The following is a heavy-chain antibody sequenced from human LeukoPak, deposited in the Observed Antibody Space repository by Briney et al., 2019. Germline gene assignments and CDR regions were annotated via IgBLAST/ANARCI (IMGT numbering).Heavy chain of an antibody. D-gene: IGHD1-26*01. CDR3: AKDQYWEPPHYLDS. CDR1: GFTFISYW. Sequence: PGGSLRLSCAASGFTFISYWMTWVRQAPGKGLEWVSGISGSGRTIHYADSVKGRFTISRDNSKNTLYLQMNSLRAEDTAVYYCAKDQYWEPPHYLDSWGQGTLVTVSS. CDR2: ISGSGRTI. J-gene: IGHJ4*02. V-gene: IGHV3-23*01.